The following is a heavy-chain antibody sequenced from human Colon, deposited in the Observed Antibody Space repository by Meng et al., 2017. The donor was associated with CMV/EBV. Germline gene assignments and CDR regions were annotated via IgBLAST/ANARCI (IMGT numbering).Heavy chain of an antibody. CDR1: GFSVSSNY. D-gene: IGHD2-21*02. J-gene: IGHJ4*02. CDR2: IYDTGRT. CDR3: ARNRLECGGDCYFADS. Sequence: GESLKISCVASGFSVSSNYISWVRQGPGKGLEWLSVIYDTGRTYYADSVKGRFTVSRDESKNTVFLQMNDLRSDDTAVYYCARNRLECGGDCYFADSWGQGTLVTVSS. V-gene: IGHV3-66*01.